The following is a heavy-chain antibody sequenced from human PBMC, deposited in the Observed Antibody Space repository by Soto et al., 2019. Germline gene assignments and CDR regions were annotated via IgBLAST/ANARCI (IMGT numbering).Heavy chain of an antibody. D-gene: IGHD3-22*01. CDR1: GGSITSYH. J-gene: IGHJ4*02. CDR2: TSYTGTT. Sequence: PSETLSLTCIVSGGSITSYHWSWIRQFPGKGLEWIAYTSYTGTTYDNPSLKSRVTISVDMSKNQFSLKLTSVTAADTAVYYCARLLDDSRGYYYFDYWGQGTLVTVSS. V-gene: IGHV4-59*12. CDR3: ARLLDDSRGYYYFDY.